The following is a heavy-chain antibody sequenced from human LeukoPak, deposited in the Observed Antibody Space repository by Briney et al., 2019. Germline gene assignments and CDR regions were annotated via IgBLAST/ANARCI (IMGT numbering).Heavy chain of an antibody. Sequence: PGGSLRLSCAASGFTVSSNYMSWVRQAPGKGLEWVSVICSGGSTYYADSVKGRFTISRDNSKNTLYLQMNSLRAEDTAVYYCARSLYSSGWSVGYWGQGTLVTVSS. CDR3: ARSLYSSGWSVGY. V-gene: IGHV3-53*01. CDR1: GFTVSSNY. J-gene: IGHJ4*02. D-gene: IGHD6-19*01. CDR2: ICSGGST.